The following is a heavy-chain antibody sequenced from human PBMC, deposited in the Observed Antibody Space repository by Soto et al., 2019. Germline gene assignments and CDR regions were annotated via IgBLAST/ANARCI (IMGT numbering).Heavy chain of an antibody. CDR3: TGPGDVDTAMAYDY. J-gene: IGHJ4*02. Sequence: EVQLVESGGGLVQPGGSLKLSCAASGFTFSGSAMHWVRQASGKGLEWVGHISSKPNTYATAYAASIKGRFTISRDDSKNTAYLQMNSLKTEDTAVYYCTGPGDVDTAMAYDYWGQGTLVTVSS. CDR1: GFTFSGSA. CDR2: ISSKPNTYAT. D-gene: IGHD5-18*01. V-gene: IGHV3-73*02.